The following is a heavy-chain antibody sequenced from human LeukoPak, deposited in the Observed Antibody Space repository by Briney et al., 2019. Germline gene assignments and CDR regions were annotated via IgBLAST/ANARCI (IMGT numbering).Heavy chain of an antibody. V-gene: IGHV4-4*07. CDR2: IYTSGST. J-gene: IGHJ3*02. CDR1: GGSISSYY. CDR3: ARPHSSGWPDAFDI. Sequence: SETLSLTCTVSGGSISSYYWSWIRQPAGKGLEWIGRIYTSGSTNYNPSLKSRVTISVDRSKNQFSLKLSSVTAADTAVYYCARPHSSGWPDAFDIWGQGTMVTVSS. D-gene: IGHD6-19*01.